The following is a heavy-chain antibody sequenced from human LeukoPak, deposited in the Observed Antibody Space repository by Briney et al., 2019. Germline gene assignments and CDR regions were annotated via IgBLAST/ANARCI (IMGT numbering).Heavy chain of an antibody. CDR2: INSDGRST. J-gene: IGHJ4*02. Sequence: PGGSLRLSCAASGFTFSSYWMHWVRQAPGKGLVWVSRINSDGRSTHYADSVKGRFTISRDNAKNTLYLQMNSLRAEDTAVYYCARDRTRYYYDSSGYGYWGQGTLVNVS. CDR3: ARDRTRYYYDSSGYGY. V-gene: IGHV3-74*01. CDR1: GFTFSSYW. D-gene: IGHD3-22*01.